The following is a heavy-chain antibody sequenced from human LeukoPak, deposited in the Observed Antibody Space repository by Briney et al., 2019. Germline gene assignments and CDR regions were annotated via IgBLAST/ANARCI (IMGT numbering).Heavy chain of an antibody. J-gene: IGHJ5*02. D-gene: IGHD3-9*01. CDR1: GYTFTSNW. CDR2: ILPNNSDT. CDR3: ARQYYETLTGPNWFDA. V-gene: IGHV5-51*01. Sequence: ASVKVSCKGSGYTFTSNWIGWVRQVPGKGLEWMGIILPNNSDTRYSPSFKGQVTMSVDKSISTAYLQWTSLKASDTAMYYCARQYYETLTGPNWFDAWGQGTLVTVSS.